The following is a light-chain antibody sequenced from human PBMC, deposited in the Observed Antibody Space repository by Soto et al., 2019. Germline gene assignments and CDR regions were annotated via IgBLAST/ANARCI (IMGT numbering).Light chain of an antibody. J-gene: IGLJ1*01. CDR1: SSDVGGYNY. CDR3: SSYTSSSTLYV. Sequence: QSVLTQPASVSGSPGQSITISCTGTSSDVGGYNYVSWYQQHPGKAPKLMIFEVSYRPSGVSNRFSGSKSGNTASLTISGLQAEDEADYYRSSYTSSSTLYVFGSGTKLTVL. V-gene: IGLV2-14*01. CDR2: EVS.